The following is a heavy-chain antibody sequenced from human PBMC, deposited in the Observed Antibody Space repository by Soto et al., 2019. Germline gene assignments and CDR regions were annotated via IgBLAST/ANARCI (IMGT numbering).Heavy chain of an antibody. CDR1: GGSISSSSYY. Sequence: SETLSLTCTVSGGSISSSSYYWGWIRQPPGKGLEWIGSIYYSGSTYYNPSLKSRVTISVDTSKNQFSLKLSSVTAADTAVYYCATADLYCGGDCYAYYFDDWGQGTLVTVSS. CDR2: IYYSGST. CDR3: ATADLYCGGDCYAYYFDD. J-gene: IGHJ4*02. V-gene: IGHV4-39*01. D-gene: IGHD2-21*02.